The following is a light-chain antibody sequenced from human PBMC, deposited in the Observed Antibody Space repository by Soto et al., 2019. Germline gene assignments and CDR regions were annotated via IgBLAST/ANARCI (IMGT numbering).Light chain of an antibody. CDR2: AVS. V-gene: IGLV2-14*01. CDR1: SSDFAVYNY. Sequence: QSVLTQPASVSGSPGQSITISRTETSSDFAVYNYVSWYQVHPGKAPKLMIYAVSTRTSGVSNRFSGSKSGNTASLTISGLQAEDEADYYCSSHNPIGTLQIFGPGTKVTVL. CDR3: SSHNPIGTLQI. J-gene: IGLJ1*01.